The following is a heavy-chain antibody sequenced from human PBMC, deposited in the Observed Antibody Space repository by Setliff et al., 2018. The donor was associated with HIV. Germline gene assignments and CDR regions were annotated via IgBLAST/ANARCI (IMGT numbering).Heavy chain of an antibody. CDR3: ARGRRIDDFWSGYFSRYYFEY. J-gene: IGHJ4*02. CDR1: GYTFTSYD. V-gene: IGHV1-8*03. CDR2: MNPNSGNT. D-gene: IGHD3-3*01. Sequence: ASVKVSCKASGYTFTSYDINWVRQATGQGLEWMGWMNPNSGNTGYAQKFQGRVTTTRNTSISTAYMELSSLRSEDTAVYYCARGRRIDDFWSGYFSRYYFEYWGQGTLVTVSS.